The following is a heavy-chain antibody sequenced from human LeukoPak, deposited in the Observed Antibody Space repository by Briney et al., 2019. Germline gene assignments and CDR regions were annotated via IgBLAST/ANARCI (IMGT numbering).Heavy chain of an antibody. J-gene: IGHJ5*02. V-gene: IGHV3-15*01. CDR3: TTWFYGSGTS. CDR2: IKIKTDGGTT. D-gene: IGHD3-10*01. Sequence: KPGGSLRLSCAASGFTFSNAWMSWVRQAPGKGLEWVGRIKIKTDGGTTDYAAPVKGRCTISRDDSKNTLYLQMDSLKTEDTAVYYCTTWFYGSGTSWGQGTLVTVSS. CDR1: GFTFSNAW.